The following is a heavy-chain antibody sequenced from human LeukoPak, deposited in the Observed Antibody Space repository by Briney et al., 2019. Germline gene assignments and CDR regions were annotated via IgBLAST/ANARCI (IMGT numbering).Heavy chain of an antibody. CDR2: INSDGSST. V-gene: IGHV3-74*01. Sequence: PGGSLRLSCAASGFTFSSYWMHWVRQAPGKGLVWVSRINSDGSSTSYADSVKGRFTISRDNAKNTLYLQMNSLRAEDTAVYYCAREGKYSSSWYFSGPDAFDIWGQGTMVTVSS. CDR1: GFTFSSYW. D-gene: IGHD6-13*01. CDR3: AREGKYSSSWYFSGPDAFDI. J-gene: IGHJ3*02.